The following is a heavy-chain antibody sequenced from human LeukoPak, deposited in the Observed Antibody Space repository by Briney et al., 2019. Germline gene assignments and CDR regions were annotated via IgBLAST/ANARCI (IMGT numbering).Heavy chain of an antibody. CDR3: ARDQYYDFWSSYPSFDY. CDR1: GDSVSSNSAA. D-gene: IGHD3-3*01. Sequence: SQTLSLTCAISGDSVSSNSAAWNWIRQSPSRGLEWLGRTYYRSKWYNDYAVSVKSRMTINPDTSKNQFSLQLNSVTPEDTAVYYCARDQYYDFWSSYPSFDYWGQGTLVTVSS. J-gene: IGHJ4*02. CDR2: TYYRSKWYN. V-gene: IGHV6-1*01.